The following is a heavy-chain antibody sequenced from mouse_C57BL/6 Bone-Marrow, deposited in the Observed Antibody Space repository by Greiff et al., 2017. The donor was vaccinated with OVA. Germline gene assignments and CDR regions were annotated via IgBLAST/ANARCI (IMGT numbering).Heavy chain of an antibody. Sequence: EVQLQQSGPELVKPGASVKISCKASGYTFTDYYMNWVKQSHGKSLEWIGDINPNNGGTSYNQKFKGKATLTVDKSYSTAYMELRSLTSEDSAVYYCARIANYYGSSYYFDYWGQGTTLTVSS. CDR2: INPNNGGT. V-gene: IGHV1-26*01. CDR3: ARIANYYGSSYYFDY. D-gene: IGHD1-1*01. J-gene: IGHJ2*01. CDR1: GYTFTDYY.